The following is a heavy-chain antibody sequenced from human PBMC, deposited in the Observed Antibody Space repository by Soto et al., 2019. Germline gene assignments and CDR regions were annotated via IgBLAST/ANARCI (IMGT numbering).Heavy chain of an antibody. D-gene: IGHD3-10*01. V-gene: IGHV4-30-2*01. CDR1: GGSISSGGYS. Sequence: SETLSLTCAVSGGSISSGGYSWSWIRQPPGKGLEWIGYIYHSGSTYYNPSLKSRVTISVDRSKNQFSLKLSSVTAADTAVYYCARDRGGTMVRGVYFDYWGQGTLVTVSS. CDR3: ARDRGGTMVRGVYFDY. J-gene: IGHJ4*02. CDR2: IYHSGST.